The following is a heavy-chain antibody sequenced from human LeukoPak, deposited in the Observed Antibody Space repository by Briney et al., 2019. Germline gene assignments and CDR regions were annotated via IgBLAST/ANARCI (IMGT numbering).Heavy chain of an antibody. CDR1: GGTFISYA. D-gene: IGHD2-15*01. J-gene: IGHJ4*02. Sequence: SVKVSCKASGGTFISYAISWVRQAPGQGLEWMGRIIPILGIANYAQKFQGRVTITADKSTSTAYMELSSLRSEDTAVYYCARSEVVLLDYWGQGTLVTVSS. V-gene: IGHV1-69*04. CDR3: ARSEVVLLDY. CDR2: IIPILGIA.